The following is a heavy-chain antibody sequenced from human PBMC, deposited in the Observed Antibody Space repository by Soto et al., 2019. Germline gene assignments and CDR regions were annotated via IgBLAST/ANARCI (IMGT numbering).Heavy chain of an antibody. CDR2: MLYSGLT. D-gene: IGHD2-15*01. CDR3: APLSVSLSGPYGIHV. V-gene: IGHV4-39*01. J-gene: IGHJ6*02. CDR1: GYSVSSSDYY. Sequence: SETLSLTCSVSGYSVSSSDYYWAWIRQPPGKGLEWIGSMLYSGLTYYNPSLKSRVTLSVATSKNQFSVRLNSVTASDTAVYYCAPLSVSLSGPYGIHVWGQGTTVTVSS.